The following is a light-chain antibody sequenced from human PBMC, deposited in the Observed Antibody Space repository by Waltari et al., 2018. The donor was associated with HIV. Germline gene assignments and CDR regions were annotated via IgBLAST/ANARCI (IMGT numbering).Light chain of an antibody. V-gene: IGLV1-44*01. CDR3: AAWDDSLIGPV. Sequence: QSVLPQPPSASGTPGQRVTISCSGSSPNIGSNTVNWYQQLPGTAPKLLLYSNKHRTSGVPDRLSGSKSGTSASLAISGLQSEDEANYYCAAWDDSLIGPVFGGGTKLTVL. J-gene: IGLJ3*02. CDR1: SPNIGSNT. CDR2: SNK.